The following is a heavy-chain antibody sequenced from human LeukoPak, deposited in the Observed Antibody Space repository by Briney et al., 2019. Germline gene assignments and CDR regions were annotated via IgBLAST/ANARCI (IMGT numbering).Heavy chain of an antibody. J-gene: IGHJ3*02. CDR3: ARDPNIVSTVTLRAFDI. Sequence: PSGTLSLTCAVSGGSISSSSWWSWVRQPPGKGLEWIGEVYHSGSPNYNPSFRGRVTILVDKSKNQFSLNLGSLTAADTAVYYCARDPNIVSTVTLRAFDIWGQGTMVSVSS. CDR1: GGSISSSSW. V-gene: IGHV4-4*02. CDR2: VYHSGSP. D-gene: IGHD5/OR15-5a*01.